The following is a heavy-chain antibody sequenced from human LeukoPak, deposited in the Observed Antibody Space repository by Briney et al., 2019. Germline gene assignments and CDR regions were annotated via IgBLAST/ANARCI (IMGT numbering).Heavy chain of an antibody. CDR1: GYTLTELS. J-gene: IGHJ4*02. CDR2: FDPEDGET. CDR3: ARGEQLLWFGETIAEY. D-gene: IGHD3-10*01. V-gene: IGHV1-24*01. Sequence: ASVKVSCKVSGYTLTELSMHWVRQAPGKGLEWMGGFDPEDGETIYAQKFQGRVTMTEDTSISTAYMELSRLRSDDTAVYYCARGEQLLWFGETIAEYWGQGTLVTVSS.